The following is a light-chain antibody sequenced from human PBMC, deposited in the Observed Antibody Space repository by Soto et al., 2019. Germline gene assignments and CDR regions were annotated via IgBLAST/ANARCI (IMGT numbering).Light chain of an antibody. Sequence: DIQMTQSPSTLSASVADRVTITCRPSERINNYINWYQQKPGRAPKLLIYSASSLQSGIPSRFSGSGSGTDFTDFTLTISSLQPEDFATHYCQQTYMTPITFGQGTRLEIK. V-gene: IGKV1-39*01. CDR1: ERINNY. CDR3: QQTYMTPIT. CDR2: SAS. J-gene: IGKJ5*01.